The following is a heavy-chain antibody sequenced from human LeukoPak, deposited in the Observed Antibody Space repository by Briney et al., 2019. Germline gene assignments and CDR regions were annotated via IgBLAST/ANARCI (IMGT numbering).Heavy chain of an antibody. J-gene: IGHJ4*02. Sequence: PGGSLRLSCAASGFTFSSYAMSWVRQAPGKGLEWVSAISGSGGSTYYADSVKGRFTIFRDNSKNTLYLQMNSLRAEDTAVYYCAALGMDMGGLDYWGQGTLVTVSS. D-gene: IGHD2-2*03. CDR1: GFTFSSYA. CDR3: AALGMDMGGLDY. CDR2: ISGSGGST. V-gene: IGHV3-23*01.